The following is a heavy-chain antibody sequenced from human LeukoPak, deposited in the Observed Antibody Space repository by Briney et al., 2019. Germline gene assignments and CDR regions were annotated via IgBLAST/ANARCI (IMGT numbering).Heavy chain of an antibody. CDR1: GYAFTGSY. CDR3: ARDRGARLERFYAFDF. D-gene: IGHD1-1*01. J-gene: IGHJ3*01. Sequence: ASVKVSCKAAGYAFTGSYIHWVRRAPGQGLEWMGWINPNNGFTAYAQNFQGRVTMTRDTSISTAYMDLSRLTSDDTAVYFCARDRGARLERFYAFDFWGQGTTVTVSS. V-gene: IGHV1-2*02. CDR2: INPNNGFT.